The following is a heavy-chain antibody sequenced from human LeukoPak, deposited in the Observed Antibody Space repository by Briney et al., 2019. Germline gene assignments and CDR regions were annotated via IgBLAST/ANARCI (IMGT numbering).Heavy chain of an antibody. CDR2: ISYDGSNK. J-gene: IGHJ4*02. CDR3: ASIWGRYNSGSYSIDY. V-gene: IGHV3-30*03. CDR1: GFTFSSYG. Sequence: GGSLRLSCAASGFTFSSYGMHWVRQAPGKGLEWVAVISYDGSNKYYADSVKGRFTISRDNSKNTLYLQKNSLRAEDTAVYYCASIWGRYNSGSYSIDYWGQGTLVTVSS. D-gene: IGHD3-10*01.